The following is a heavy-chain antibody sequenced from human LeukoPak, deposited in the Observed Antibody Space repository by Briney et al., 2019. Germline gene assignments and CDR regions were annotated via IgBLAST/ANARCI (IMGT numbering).Heavy chain of an antibody. D-gene: IGHD4/OR15-4a*01. V-gene: IGHV4-39*01. J-gene: IGHJ4*02. CDR1: GGSISSSSHP. CDR3: ARGAAY. CDR2: IYYGGSS. Sequence: SETLSLTCTVSGGSISSSSHPWGWIRQPPGKGLEWIGNIYYGGSSNYNPSLKSRVTISVDTSKNQFSLKLTSVTAAGTAVYYCARGAAYWGQGTLVTVSS.